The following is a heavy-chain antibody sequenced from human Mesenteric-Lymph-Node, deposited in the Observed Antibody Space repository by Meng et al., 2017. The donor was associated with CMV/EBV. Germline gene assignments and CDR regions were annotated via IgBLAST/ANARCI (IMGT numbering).Heavy chain of an antibody. D-gene: IGHD3-10*01. CDR2: IYYSGST. CDR1: GGSISSSSYY. Sequence: GSLRLSCTVYGGSISSSSYYWGWIRQPPGKGLEWIGSIYYSGSTYYNPCLTSRVPMSVDTSQNQVFLSLSSVTAADTSVYYCASYAGIQSRGDFHYYGMAVWGQGTTVTVSS. CDR3: ASYAGIQSRGDFHYYGMAV. V-gene: IGHV4-39*07. J-gene: IGHJ6*02.